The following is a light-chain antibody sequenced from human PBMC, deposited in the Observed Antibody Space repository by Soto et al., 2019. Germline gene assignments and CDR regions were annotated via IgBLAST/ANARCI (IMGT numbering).Light chain of an antibody. J-gene: IGLJ1*01. CDR3: SSYTISNPLV. V-gene: IGLV2-14*01. CDR1: SSDVGGYNY. CDR2: DVS. Sequence: QSALTQPASVSGSPGQSITISCTGTSSDVGGYNYVSWYQQYPGKAPKLMIYDVSNRPSGVSNRFSGSKSGNTASLTISGLQAEYEADYYCSSYTISNPLVFGSGTQLTVL.